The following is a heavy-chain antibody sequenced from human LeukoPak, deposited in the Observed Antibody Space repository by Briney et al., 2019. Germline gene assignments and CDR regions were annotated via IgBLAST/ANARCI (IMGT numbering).Heavy chain of an antibody. D-gene: IGHD4-23*01. CDR1: GFTFNSFA. Sequence: GGSLRLSCAASGFTFNSFAMSWVRQAPGKGLEWVSGISASGGTPYYTDSVKGRFTISRDNSKNTLYLQMNSLRVEDTAVYYCAREGYTKVGFDYWGQGTLVTVSS. CDR3: AREGYTKVGFDY. V-gene: IGHV3-23*01. CDR2: ISASGGTP. J-gene: IGHJ4*02.